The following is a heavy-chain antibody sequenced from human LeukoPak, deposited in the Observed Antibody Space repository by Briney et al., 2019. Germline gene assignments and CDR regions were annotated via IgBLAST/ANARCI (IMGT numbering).Heavy chain of an antibody. CDR2: IIPILGIA. CDR3: ARDLSPQYSSSSCYGMDV. D-gene: IGHD6-6*01. Sequence: KVSCKASGGTFSSYAISWVRQAPGQGLEWMGRIIPILGIANYAQKFQGRVTITADKSTSTAYMELSSLRSEDTAVYYCARDLSPQYSSSSCYGMDVWGQGTTVTVSS. J-gene: IGHJ6*02. V-gene: IGHV1-69*04. CDR1: GGTFSSYA.